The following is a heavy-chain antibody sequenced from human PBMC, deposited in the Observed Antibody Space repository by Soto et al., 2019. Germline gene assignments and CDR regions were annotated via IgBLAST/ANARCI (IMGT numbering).Heavy chain of an antibody. J-gene: IGHJ4*02. Sequence: PGGSLRLSCAASGFTFSSYAMHWVRQAPGKGLEWVAVISYDGSNKYYADSVKGRFTISRDNSKNTLYLQMNSLRAEDTAVYYCARDGGGFFGVVIHYYFDYWGQGTLVTVSS. CDR1: GFTFSSYA. CDR3: ARDGGGFFGVVIHYYFDY. CDR2: ISYDGSNK. D-gene: IGHD3-3*01. V-gene: IGHV3-30-3*01.